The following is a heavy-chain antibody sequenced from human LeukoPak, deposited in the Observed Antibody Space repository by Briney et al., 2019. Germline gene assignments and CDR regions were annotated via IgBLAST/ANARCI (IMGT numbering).Heavy chain of an antibody. J-gene: IGHJ6*03. CDR2: ISGSGGST. CDR3: AKDGGRGEHEKDYYMDV. Sequence: GGSLRLSCAASGFTFSSYAMSWVRQAPGKGLEWVSAISGSGGSTYYADSVKGRFTISRDNSKNTLYLQMNSLRAEDTAVYYCAKDGGRGEHEKDYYMDVWGKGTTVTVSS. D-gene: IGHD3-16*01. V-gene: IGHV3-23*01. CDR1: GFTFSSYA.